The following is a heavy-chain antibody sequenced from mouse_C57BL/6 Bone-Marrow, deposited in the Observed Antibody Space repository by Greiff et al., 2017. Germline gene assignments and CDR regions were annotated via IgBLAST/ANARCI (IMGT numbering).Heavy chain of an antibody. J-gene: IGHJ4*01. CDR3: VRDRDYYGSSRGYYAMDY. Sequence: EVKMVESGGGLVQPKGSLKLSCAASGFTFNTYAMHWVRQAPGKGLEWVARIRSKSSNYATYYADSVKDRFTISRDDSQSMLYLQMNNLKTEDTAMYYCVRDRDYYGSSRGYYAMDYWGQGTSVTVSA. V-gene: IGHV10-3*01. CDR1: GFTFNTYA. CDR2: IRSKSSNYAT. D-gene: IGHD1-1*01.